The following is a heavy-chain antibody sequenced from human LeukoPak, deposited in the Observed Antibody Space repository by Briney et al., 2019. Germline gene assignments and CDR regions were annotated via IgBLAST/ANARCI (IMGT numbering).Heavy chain of an antibody. J-gene: IGHJ6*02. CDR2: ISAQCNNK. V-gene: IGHV1-18*01. CDR3: ARAAPGFYYGMDF. CDR1: GYTFTSSG. Sequence: ASVNVSCKASGYTFTSSGISCVPQALGHRLKWLGWISAQCNNKNYAKIFQGIVTMTIDTSTSTAYMELRSLRSDDTAVFYCARAAPGFYYGMDFWGQGSPVTVSS.